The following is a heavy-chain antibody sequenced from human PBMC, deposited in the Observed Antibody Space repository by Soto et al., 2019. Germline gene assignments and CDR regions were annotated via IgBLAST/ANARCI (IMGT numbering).Heavy chain of an antibody. D-gene: IGHD3-3*01. CDR2: ISSSSSTI. J-gene: IGHJ6*02. CDR1: GFTFSSYS. CDR3: ARDKFWSGYSDTYYYYGMDV. V-gene: IGHV3-48*02. Sequence: GGSLRLSCAASGFTFSSYSMNWVRQAPGKGLEWVSYISSSSSTIYYADSVKGRFTISRDNAKNSLYLQMNSLRDEDTAVYYCARDKFWSGYSDTYYYYGMDVWGQGTTDTVSS.